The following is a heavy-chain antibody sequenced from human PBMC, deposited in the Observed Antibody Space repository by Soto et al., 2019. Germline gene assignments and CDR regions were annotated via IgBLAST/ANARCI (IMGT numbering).Heavy chain of an antibody. CDR3: ASNGVVTGTLGFFELDY. CDR1: GGSISSHS. D-gene: IGHD2-21*02. Sequence: PSETLSLTCTVSGGSISSHSWSWIRQPPGEGLEWIGHVYYSGSTNYNPSLKSRVTLSVDTFKNQFALRLNYVTAADTAVYYCASNGVVTGTLGFFELDYWGQGIMVTVSS. CDR2: VYYSGST. V-gene: IGHV4-59*08. J-gene: IGHJ4*02.